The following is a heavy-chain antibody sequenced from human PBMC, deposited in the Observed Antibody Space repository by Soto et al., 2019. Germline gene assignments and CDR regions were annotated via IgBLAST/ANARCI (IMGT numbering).Heavy chain of an antibody. J-gene: IGHJ4*02. CDR1: VNTFTSNS. V-gene: IGHV1-18*04. CDR3: ASVSSASSGCHPYY. D-gene: IGHD6-19*01. Sequence: ASVKLSCKAPVNTFTSNSIGWVRQTPGKGLGWMGWSKVYTGKRKYAQQMQGRVSLPTYTATSTAYMDLWSLRSEDTAVYHCASVSSASSGCHPYYWGQESWVTVSS. CDR2: SKVYTGKR.